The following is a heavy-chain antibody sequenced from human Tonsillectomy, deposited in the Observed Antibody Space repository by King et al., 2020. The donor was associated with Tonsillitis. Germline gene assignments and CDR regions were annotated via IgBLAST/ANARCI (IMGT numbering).Heavy chain of an antibody. V-gene: IGHV5-51*01. CDR1: GYSFTSYW. CDR3: ARPAGYCSSTSAGCYFEY. Sequence: QLVQSGAEVKKPGESLKISCKGSGYSFTSYWIGWLRHMPGKGLDWIGIIYPSDSDTRYSPSFLVQVTFSADKSISTAYWQWSSLKASDTAMYYCARPAGYCSSTSAGCYFEYWGQGTLVTVSS. J-gene: IGHJ4*02. D-gene: IGHD2-2*01. CDR2: IYPSDSDT.